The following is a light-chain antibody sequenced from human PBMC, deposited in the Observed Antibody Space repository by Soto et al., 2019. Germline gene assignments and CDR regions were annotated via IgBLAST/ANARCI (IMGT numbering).Light chain of an antibody. Sequence: ESVVTQSPGTLSFSPGERSTLSCRSSQSVSSSYLAWYQQKPGQAPRLFIYAESIRATGIPDRFSGSGSGTDFTLTISSLEPEDFAVYYCQQYGLSPRTFGRGTKVDIK. J-gene: IGKJ1*01. CDR1: QSVSSSY. CDR2: AES. CDR3: QQYGLSPRT. V-gene: IGKV3-20*01.